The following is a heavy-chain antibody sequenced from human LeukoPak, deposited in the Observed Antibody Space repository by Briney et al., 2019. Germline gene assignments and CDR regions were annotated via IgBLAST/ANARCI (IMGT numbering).Heavy chain of an antibody. D-gene: IGHD2-8*01. J-gene: IGHJ4*02. CDR2: IKSKAEGGTA. CDR1: GFTFTNAC. V-gene: IGHV3-15*01. Sequence: AGGSLRLSCAASGFTFTNACMTWVRQAPGKGLEWVSLIKSKAEGGTADFSAPVKGRFAISRDDSKNTLYLQMNSLKIEDTAVYYCATDLGSMYGLSYWGQGTLVTVSS. CDR3: ATDLGSMYGLSY.